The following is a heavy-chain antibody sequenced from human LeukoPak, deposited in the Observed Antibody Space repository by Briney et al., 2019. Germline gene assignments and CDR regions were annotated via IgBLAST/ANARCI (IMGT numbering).Heavy chain of an antibody. CDR3: ATYTTVGARYFDY. V-gene: IGHV5-51*01. J-gene: IGHJ4*02. CDR1: GYSFTNYW. CDR2: IYPADSDT. D-gene: IGHD1-26*01. Sequence: PGESLKISCKGSGYSFTNYWIGWVRQMPGKGLEWMGIIYPADSDTRYSPSFQGQVTISADKSISTAYLQWSSVKASDTAVYYCATYTTVGARYFDYWGQGTLVTVFS.